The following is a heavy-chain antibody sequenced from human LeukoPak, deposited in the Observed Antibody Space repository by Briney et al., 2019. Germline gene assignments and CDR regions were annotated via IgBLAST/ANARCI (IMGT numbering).Heavy chain of an antibody. CDR2: ISNRGDTI. CDR3: ARVPLGPHSLDY. V-gene: IGHV3-48*03. Sequence: GGSLRLSCAASGFTFSSYEMNWVRQAPGKGLEWVSYISNRGDTIYYADSVKGRFTISRDNAKNSLYLQMDSLEVEDTAVYYCARVPLGPHSLDYWGQGTLVTVSS. J-gene: IGHJ4*02. CDR1: GFTFSSYE. D-gene: IGHD7-27*01.